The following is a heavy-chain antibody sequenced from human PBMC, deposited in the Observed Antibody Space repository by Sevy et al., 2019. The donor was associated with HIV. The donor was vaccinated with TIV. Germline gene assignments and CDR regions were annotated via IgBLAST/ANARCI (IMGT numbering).Heavy chain of an antibody. CDR3: ARESVRRRQLWLLAY. D-gene: IGHD5-18*01. CDR1: GYTFSSYY. Sequence: ASVKVSCKASGYTFSSYYMNWVRQAPGQGLEWMGAINPRGGSTSHAQKFRGRVTMTTDTSASTVYMELRSLRSEDTAVYYCARESVRRRQLWLLAYWGQGTLVTVSS. CDR2: INPRGGST. J-gene: IGHJ4*02. V-gene: IGHV1-46*01.